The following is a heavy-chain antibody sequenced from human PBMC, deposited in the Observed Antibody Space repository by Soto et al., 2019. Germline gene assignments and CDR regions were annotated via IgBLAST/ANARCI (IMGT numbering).Heavy chain of an antibody. V-gene: IGHV4-30-2*01. CDR2: IYHSGST. D-gene: IGHD4-17*01. CDR3: ARVGTTVVTPDGIFFDY. Sequence: QLQLQESGSGLVKPSQTLSLTCAVSGGSISSGGYSWSWIRQPPGKGLEWIGYIYHSGSTYYNPSLKSRVTISVDRSKNQFSLKLSSVTAADTAVYYCARVGTTVVTPDGIFFDYWGQGTLVTVSS. J-gene: IGHJ4*02. CDR1: GGSISSGGYS.